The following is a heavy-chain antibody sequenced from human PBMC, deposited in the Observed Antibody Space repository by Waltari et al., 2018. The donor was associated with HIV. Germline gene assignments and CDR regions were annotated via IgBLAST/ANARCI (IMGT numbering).Heavy chain of an antibody. Sequence: QVQLVQSGAEVKQPGVSAKVSCQTSGYDFSTFDINWVRQATGQGLEWMGWMSPNSGKTGYAQKFHGRLSMTRDTSIDTAYMELSRLTSRDTAFYYCARSRPGAVFGDNWGQGTLVVVSS. CDR2: MSPNSGKT. D-gene: IGHD3-3*01. CDR3: ARSRPGAVFGDN. CDR1: GYDFSTFD. J-gene: IGHJ4*02. V-gene: IGHV1-8*01.